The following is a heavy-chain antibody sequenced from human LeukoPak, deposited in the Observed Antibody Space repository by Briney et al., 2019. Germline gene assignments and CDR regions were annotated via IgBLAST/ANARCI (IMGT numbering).Heavy chain of an antibody. CDR2: IWYDGSNK. CDR3: ATDRNSGKYYDY. J-gene: IGHJ4*02. V-gene: IGHV3-33*08. CDR1: GFTFSDHV. D-gene: IGHD1-26*01. Sequence: GGSLRLSCAASGFTFSDHVMSWVRQAPGKGLEWVAVIWYDGSNKYYADSVKGRFTTSRDNSKDTLYPQMNSLRAEDTAVYYCATDRNSGKYYDYWGQGTLVTVSS.